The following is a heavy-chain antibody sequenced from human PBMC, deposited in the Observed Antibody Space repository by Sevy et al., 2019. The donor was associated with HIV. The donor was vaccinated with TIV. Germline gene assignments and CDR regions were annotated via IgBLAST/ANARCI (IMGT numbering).Heavy chain of an antibody. CDR3: ARGGLMVRGIMGGFFDP. Sequence: GGSLRLSCAASGFTFSDYYMTWIRQAPGKGLEWVSYISSSGSSVYYADSVKGRFTISRANAKNSLYLQMNSLRAEDTAVYYCARGGLMVRGIMGGFFDPWGQGTLVTVSS. CDR1: GFTFSDYY. J-gene: IGHJ5*02. CDR2: ISSSGSSV. V-gene: IGHV3-11*01. D-gene: IGHD3-10*01.